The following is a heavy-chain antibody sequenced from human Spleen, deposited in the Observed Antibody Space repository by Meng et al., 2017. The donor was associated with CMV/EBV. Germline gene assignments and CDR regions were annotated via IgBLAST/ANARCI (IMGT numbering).Heavy chain of an antibody. Sequence: ASVKVSCKVSGYILTELSMHWVRQAHGKGLEWVGGFDPDEGKTIYAEKFQGRVTMTEDTSTDTAYMELSSLNSEDTAVYYCARVGYCSSTSCYLDTEYYFDYWGQGTLVTVSS. V-gene: IGHV1-24*01. D-gene: IGHD2-2*01. CDR3: ARVGYCSSTSCYLDTEYYFDY. CDR2: FDPDEGKT. J-gene: IGHJ4*02. CDR1: GYILTELS.